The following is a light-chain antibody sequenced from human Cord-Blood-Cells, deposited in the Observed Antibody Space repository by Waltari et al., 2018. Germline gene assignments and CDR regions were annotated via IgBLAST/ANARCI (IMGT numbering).Light chain of an antibody. CDR1: QDISNY. Sequence: DIQMTQPPSSPSASVGDRVTITCQASQDISNYLNWYQQKPGKAPKLLNYDASNLETGVPSRFSGSGSGTDFTFTISSLQPEDIATYYCQQYDNLPLTFGGGTKVEIK. J-gene: IGKJ4*01. V-gene: IGKV1-33*01. CDR3: QQYDNLPLT. CDR2: DAS.